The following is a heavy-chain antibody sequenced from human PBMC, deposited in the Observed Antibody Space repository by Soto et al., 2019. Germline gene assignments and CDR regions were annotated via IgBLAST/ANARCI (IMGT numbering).Heavy chain of an antibody. CDR2: IYPVDSDT. D-gene: IGHD3-3*01. CDR1: GYSFTSYW. J-gene: IGHJ1*01. V-gene: IGHV5-51*01. Sequence: GESLKISCKGSGYSFTSYWIGWVRQMPGKGLEWMGIIYPVDSDTRYSPSFQGQVTISSDKSIITAYLHWSILKASDTSMYYCARSPIYDFWSVYSSQHGGQGTLVTVSS. CDR3: ARSPIYDFWSVYSSQH.